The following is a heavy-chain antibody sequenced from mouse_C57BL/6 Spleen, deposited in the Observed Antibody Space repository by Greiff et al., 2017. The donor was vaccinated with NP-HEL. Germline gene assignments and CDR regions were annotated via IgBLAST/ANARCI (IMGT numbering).Heavy chain of an antibody. J-gene: IGHJ2*01. V-gene: IGHV1-18*01. CDR2: INPNNGGT. Sequence: VQLQQSGPELVKPGASVKIPCKASGYTFTDYNMDWVKQSHGKSLEWIGDINPNNGGTIYNQKFKGKATLTVDKSSSTAYMELRSLTSEDTAVYYCARAVTTVVATDFDYWGQGTTLTVSS. CDR1: GYTFTDYN. CDR3: ARAVTTVVATDFDY. D-gene: IGHD1-1*01.